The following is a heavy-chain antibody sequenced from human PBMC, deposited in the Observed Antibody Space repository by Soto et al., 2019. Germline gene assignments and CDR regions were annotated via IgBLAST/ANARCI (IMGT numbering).Heavy chain of an antibody. CDR2: IYWDDDK. J-gene: IGHJ3*02. V-gene: IGHV2-5*02. Sequence: QITLKESGPTLVKPTQTLTLTCTFSGFSLSTSGVGVGWIRQPPGKALEWLALIYWDDDKRYSPSLKSRLTXVXXTAKNQVVRTMTNMDPVDTATYYWAHRPDSGSFDIWGQGTMVTVSS. CDR1: GFSLSTSGVG. CDR3: AHRPDSGSFDI. D-gene: IGHD1-26*01.